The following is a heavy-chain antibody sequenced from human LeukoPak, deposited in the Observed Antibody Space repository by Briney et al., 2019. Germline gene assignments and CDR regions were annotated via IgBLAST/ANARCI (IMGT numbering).Heavy chain of an antibody. D-gene: IGHD6-19*01. J-gene: IGHJ4*02. Sequence: GSLRLSCAASGFTFSSYAMSWVRQPPGKGLEWIGEIYHSGSTNYNPSLKSRVTISVDKSKNQFSLKLSSVTAADTAVYYCARASSSGWYPERDYWGQGTLVTVSS. CDR1: GFTFSSYAM. V-gene: IGHV4-4*02. CDR2: IYHSGST. CDR3: ARASSSGWYPERDY.